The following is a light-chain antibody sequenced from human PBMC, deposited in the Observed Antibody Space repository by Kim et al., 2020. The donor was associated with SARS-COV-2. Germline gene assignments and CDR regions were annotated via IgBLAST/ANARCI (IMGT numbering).Light chain of an antibody. V-gene: IGLV7-46*01. CDR2: DTS. Sequence: PGATVTLTCGSSTGTGTSGHYPYWFQQKPGQVPRTLIQDTSDKLSWTPDRFSGSLLGGKAALTLSGAHLEDEAEYHCLLFYSGVWVFGGGTQLTVL. CDR1: TGTGTSGHY. CDR3: LLFYSGVWV. J-gene: IGLJ3*02.